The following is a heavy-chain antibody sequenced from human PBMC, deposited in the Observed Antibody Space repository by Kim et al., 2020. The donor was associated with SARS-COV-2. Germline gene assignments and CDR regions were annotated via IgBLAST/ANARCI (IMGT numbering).Heavy chain of an antibody. D-gene: IGHD3-3*01. J-gene: IGHJ4*02. Sequence: SETLSLTCNVSGASMDYHYWSWLRQSPGKPLEWLGYVYYSGATNYRPSLKSRISISVDLSQNHFSLNLASVTAADAAIYYCARQSYGFWSGPPFYHFDSWGQGMVVTVSS. CDR1: GASMDYHY. CDR3: ARQSYGFWSGPPFYHFDS. CDR2: VYYSGAT. V-gene: IGHV4-59*11.